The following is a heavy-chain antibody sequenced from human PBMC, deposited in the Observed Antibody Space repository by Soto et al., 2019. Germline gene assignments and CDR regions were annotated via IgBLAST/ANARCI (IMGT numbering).Heavy chain of an antibody. D-gene: IGHD3-3*01. V-gene: IGHV1-18*01. Sequence: ASVKVSCKASGYTFTSYGISWVRQAPGQGLEWMGWISAYNGNTNYAQKLQGRVTMTTDTSTSTAYMELRSLRSDDTAVYYCARDGYDFWSGYCYWFDPWAQRTLVTVSS. J-gene: IGHJ5*02. CDR2: ISAYNGNT. CDR3: ARDGYDFWSGYCYWFDP. CDR1: GYTFTSYG.